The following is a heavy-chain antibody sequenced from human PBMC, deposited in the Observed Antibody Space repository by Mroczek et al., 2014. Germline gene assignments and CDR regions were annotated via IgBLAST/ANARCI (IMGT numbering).Heavy chain of an antibody. D-gene: IGHD3-3*01. CDR1: GFTFSSYA. CDR3: AKEDLGYDFWSGYDLIDY. J-gene: IGHJ4*02. Sequence: VQLQQSGGGLVQPGGSLRLSCAASGFTFSSYAMSWVRQAPGKGLEWVSAISGSGGSTYYADSVKGRFTISRDNSKNTLYLQMNSLRAEDTAVYYCAKEDLGYDFWSGYDLIDYWGQGTLVTVSS. CDR2: ISGSGGST. V-gene: IGHV3-23*01.